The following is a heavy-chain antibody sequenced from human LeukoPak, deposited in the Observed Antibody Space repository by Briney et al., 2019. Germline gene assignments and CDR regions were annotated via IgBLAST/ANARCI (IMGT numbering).Heavy chain of an antibody. Sequence: SETLSLTCTVSGGSISSYYWSWIRQPPGKGLEWIGYIYYSGSTNYNPSLKSRVTISVDTSKNQFSLKLSSVTAADTAVYYCARAPASVGVFDYWGQGTLVTVSS. CDR2: IYYSGST. CDR3: ARAPASVGVFDY. J-gene: IGHJ4*02. D-gene: IGHD3-10*01. V-gene: IGHV4-59*01. CDR1: GGSISSYY.